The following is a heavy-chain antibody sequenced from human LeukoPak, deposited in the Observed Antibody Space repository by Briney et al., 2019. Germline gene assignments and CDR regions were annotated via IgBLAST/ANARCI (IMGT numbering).Heavy chain of an antibody. CDR3: ARGEAAAVDY. CDR1: GYSFTSYG. V-gene: IGHV1-18*01. D-gene: IGHD6-13*01. Sequence: GESLKISCKGSGYSFTSYGISWVRQAPGQGLEWMGWISAYNGNTNYAQKLQGRVTMTTDTSTSTAYMELRSLRSDDTAVYYCARGEAAAVDYWGQGTLVTVSS. J-gene: IGHJ4*02. CDR2: ISAYNGNT.